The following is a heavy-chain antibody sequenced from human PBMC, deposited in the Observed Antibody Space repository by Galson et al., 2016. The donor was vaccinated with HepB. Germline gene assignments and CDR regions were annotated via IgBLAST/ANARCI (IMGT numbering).Heavy chain of an antibody. CDR3: ARGGYYDSSGRRDYHYYCLGV. CDR2: ISTYNDYT. V-gene: IGHV1-18*01. Sequence: SVKVSCKASGYSFSSYGITWVRQAPGQGLEWLGWISTYNDYTYYAQRLQGRVSMTTDTSTRTAYMELRSLRSDDTAVYYCARGGYYDSSGRRDYHYYCLGVWGQGTTVTVSS. D-gene: IGHD3-22*01. CDR1: GYSFSSYG. J-gene: IGHJ6*02.